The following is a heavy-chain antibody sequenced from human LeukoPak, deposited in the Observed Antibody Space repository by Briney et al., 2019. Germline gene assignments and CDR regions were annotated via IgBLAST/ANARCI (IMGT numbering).Heavy chain of an antibody. CDR3: AREGYYYDSSGYYLWYFAL. CDR2: MYYSGSN. J-gene: IGHJ2*01. V-gene: IGHV4-39*07. CDR1: GGSISSSSSY. D-gene: IGHD3-22*01. Sequence: SETLSLTCTVSGGSISSSSSYWGWIRQPPGKGLEWIGSMYYSGSNYNNPSLKSRVTISVDTSKNQFSLQLNSVSPEDTAVYYCAREGYYYDSSGYYLWYFALWGRGTLVTVSS.